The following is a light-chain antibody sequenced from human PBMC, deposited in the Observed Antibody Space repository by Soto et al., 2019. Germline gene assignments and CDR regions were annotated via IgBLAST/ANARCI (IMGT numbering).Light chain of an antibody. CDR3: QQYGSAPLLS. V-gene: IGKV3-20*01. Sequence: ETVLTQSPGTLSLSPGERATLSCRASQSVSSSYLAGYQQKPGQAPRLLIYGASSRATGIPDRFSGSGSGTDFTLTISRLEPEDFAVYYCQQYGSAPLLSFGGGTKVDIK. CDR1: QSVSSSY. J-gene: IGKJ4*01. CDR2: GAS.